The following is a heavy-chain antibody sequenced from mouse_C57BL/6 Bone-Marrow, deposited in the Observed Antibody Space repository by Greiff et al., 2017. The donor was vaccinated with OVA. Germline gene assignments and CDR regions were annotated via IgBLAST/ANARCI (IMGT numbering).Heavy chain of an antibody. V-gene: IGHV1-54*01. D-gene: IGHD2-5*01. Sequence: QVQLQQSGAELVRPGTSVKVSCKASGYAFTNYLIEWVKQRPGQGLEWIGVINPGSGGTNYNEKFKGKATLTADKSSSTAYMQLSILTSEDSAVYFCAREGPYSNGFAYWGQGTLVTVSA. J-gene: IGHJ3*01. CDR2: INPGSGGT. CDR3: AREGPYSNGFAY. CDR1: GYAFTNYL.